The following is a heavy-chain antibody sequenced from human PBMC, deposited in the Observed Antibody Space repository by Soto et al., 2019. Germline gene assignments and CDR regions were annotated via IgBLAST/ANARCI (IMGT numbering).Heavy chain of an antibody. Sequence: VGSLRLSCAASGFTFSNYGMHWVRQAPGNGLEWVAIIWHDGNNKYYADSVRGRFIISRDNSKNRLYLQMNSLRAEDTAVYYCASDLVGASDSYGLDVWGQGTPVTVSS. D-gene: IGHD1-26*01. CDR3: ASDLVGASDSYGLDV. V-gene: IGHV3-33*01. CDR2: IWHDGNNK. J-gene: IGHJ6*02. CDR1: GFTFSNYG.